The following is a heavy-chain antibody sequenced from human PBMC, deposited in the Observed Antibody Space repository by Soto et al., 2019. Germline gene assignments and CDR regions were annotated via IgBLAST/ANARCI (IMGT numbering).Heavy chain of an antibody. CDR1: GFTFSSYA. Sequence: EVQLLESGGGLVQPGGSLRLSCAASGFTFSSYAMSWVRQAPGKGLEWVSAISGSGGSTYYADSVKGRFTISRDNSKNTLYLQMNSLRAEDTAVYYCAKGSSDYDFWSGWGGYDYWGQGTLVTVSS. D-gene: IGHD3-3*01. CDR2: ISGSGGST. J-gene: IGHJ4*02. CDR3: AKGSSDYDFWSGWGGYDY. V-gene: IGHV3-23*01.